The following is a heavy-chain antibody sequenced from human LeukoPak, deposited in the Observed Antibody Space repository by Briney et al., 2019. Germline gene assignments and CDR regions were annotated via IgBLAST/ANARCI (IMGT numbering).Heavy chain of an antibody. Sequence: SDTLSLTCAVYGGSFCGYYWFWIRQPPGKGLDWIGEINGSVSTNYNPSLKIRVTISVDTSTNHFSLKLSSVTAADTAVYYCARPRVPPLWYLDYWGQGTVVTVSS. CDR2: INGSVST. CDR3: ARPRVPPLWYLDY. V-gene: IGHV4-34*01. J-gene: IGHJ4*02. D-gene: IGHD2-21*01. CDR1: GGSFCGYY.